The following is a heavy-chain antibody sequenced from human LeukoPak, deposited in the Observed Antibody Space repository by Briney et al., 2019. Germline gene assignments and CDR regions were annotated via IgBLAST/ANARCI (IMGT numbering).Heavy chain of an antibody. Sequence: GGSLRLSCAASGFTFYNYAMHWVRQAPGKGLECVAVISYDGSNKYYRDFLKGRFTISRDNSKNTLYLQMNSLRAEDTAVYYCAKVLRFPPQYWGQGTLVTVSS. V-gene: IGHV3-30-3*01. CDR3: AKVLRFPPQY. CDR2: ISYDGSNK. D-gene: IGHD3-3*01. CDR1: GFTFYNYA. J-gene: IGHJ4*02.